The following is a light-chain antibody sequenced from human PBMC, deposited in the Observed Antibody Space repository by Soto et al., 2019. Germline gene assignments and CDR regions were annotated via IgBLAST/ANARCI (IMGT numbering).Light chain of an antibody. J-gene: IGKJ5*01. CDR3: QQRSNWPPIT. V-gene: IGKV3-11*01. CDR1: QSVSSY. Sequence: DIVLTQSTATLSLSPGDRATLSCRASQSVSSYLAWYQQKPGQAPRLLIYDASNRATGIPARFSGSGSGTDFTLTISSLEPEDFAVYYCQQRSNWPPITFGQGTRLE. CDR2: DAS.